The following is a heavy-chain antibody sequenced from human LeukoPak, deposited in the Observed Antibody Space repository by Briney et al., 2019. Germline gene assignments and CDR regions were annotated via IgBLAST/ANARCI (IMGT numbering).Heavy chain of an antibody. Sequence: GESLKISCKGSGYSFTNYWIGWVRQMPGKGLEWMGIIYPGDSDTRYSPSFQDQVTISADKSISTAYLQWSSLKASDTAMYYCARGQLERRGRNWFDPWGQGTLVTVSS. CDR1: GYSFTNYW. CDR3: ARGQLERRGRNWFDP. D-gene: IGHD1-1*01. CDR2: IYPGDSDT. J-gene: IGHJ5*02. V-gene: IGHV5-51*01.